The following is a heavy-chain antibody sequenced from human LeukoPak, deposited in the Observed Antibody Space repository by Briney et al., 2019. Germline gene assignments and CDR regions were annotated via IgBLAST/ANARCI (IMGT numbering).Heavy chain of an antibody. V-gene: IGHV4-59*11. D-gene: IGHD2-2*01. J-gene: IGHJ4*02. CDR2: IHDTGST. CDR3: ARFSSGCSTSSCYLTY. Sequence: SETLPLTCSVSGGSLSSHYWSWIRQPPGKGLELIGHIHDTGSTFYNPSLRGRVTISLDTSNNQFSLKLTSMTAADTAVYYCARFSSGCSTSSCYLTYWGQGTLVTVS. CDR1: GGSLSSHY.